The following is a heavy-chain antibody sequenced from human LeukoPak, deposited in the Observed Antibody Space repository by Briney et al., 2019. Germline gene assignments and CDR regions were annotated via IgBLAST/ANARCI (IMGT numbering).Heavy chain of an antibody. V-gene: IGHV4-39*01. CDR3: ARQTGSGLFILP. Sequence: KPSETLSLTCTVSGASISSSTYYWGWIRQPPGKGLEWIGSASYSGNTYYNASLKSRVSISVDTSKNQFSLRLTSVTAADTAVYYCARQTGSGLFILPGGQGKVVTVSS. CDR2: ASYSGNT. CDR1: GASISSSTYY. J-gene: IGHJ4*02. D-gene: IGHD3-10*01.